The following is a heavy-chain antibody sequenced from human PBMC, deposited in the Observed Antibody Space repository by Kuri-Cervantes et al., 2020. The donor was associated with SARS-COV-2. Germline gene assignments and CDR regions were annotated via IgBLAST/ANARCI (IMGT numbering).Heavy chain of an antibody. Sequence: LTWERQAPGPGLEWMGDSIPVLSATNYAQRFQGRVTISADESTRSAYLELSSLTSEDTAVYYCAKEIQYSYKRTNFDSRGQGTLVTVSS. J-gene: IGHJ4*02. CDR3: AKEIQYSYKRTNFDS. CDR2: SIPVLSAT. V-gene: IGHV1-69*01. D-gene: IGHD1-14*01.